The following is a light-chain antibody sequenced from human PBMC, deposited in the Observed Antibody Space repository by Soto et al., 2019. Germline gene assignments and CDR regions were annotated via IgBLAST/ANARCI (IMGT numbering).Light chain of an antibody. CDR2: DAS. CDR3: QQRSDWPPYT. CDR1: QTVGTS. V-gene: IGKV3-11*01. Sequence: EIVLTQSPVTLSLSPGERATVSCRASQTVGTSLAWYQHKPGQAPRLLIYDASNRTTGIPISFSGGGSGTDFNLTISSLEPEEFAIYCCQQRSDWPPYTFGQGTKVEV. J-gene: IGKJ2*01.